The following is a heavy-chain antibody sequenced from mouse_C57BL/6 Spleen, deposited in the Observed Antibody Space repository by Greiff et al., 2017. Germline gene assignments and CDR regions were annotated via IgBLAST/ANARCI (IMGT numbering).Heavy chain of an antibody. D-gene: IGHD1-1*01. CDR2: ISSGSSTN. J-gene: IGHJ4*01. V-gene: IGHV5-17*01. Sequence: EVQVVESGGGLAKPGGSLKLSCAASGFTFSDYGMHWVRQAPEKGLEWVAYISSGSSTNYYADTVKGRFTLARDNAKNTLFLQMTSLESEDTAMYYCARKLRGDCAMGYWGQVASVTVSS. CDR3: ARKLRGDCAMGY. CDR1: GFTFSDYG.